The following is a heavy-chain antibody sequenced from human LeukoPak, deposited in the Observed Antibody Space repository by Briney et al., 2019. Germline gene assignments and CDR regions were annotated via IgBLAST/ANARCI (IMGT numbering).Heavy chain of an antibody. V-gene: IGHV4-59*12. D-gene: IGHD3-22*01. J-gene: IGHJ4*02. CDR2: IYYSGST. Sequence: PSETLSLTCTVSGGSISSYYWSWIRQPPGKGLEWIGYIYYSGSTNYNPSLKSRVTMSVDTSKNQFSLKLSSVTAADTAVYYCARGGYDTFDYWGQGTLVTVSS. CDR1: GGSISSYY. CDR3: ARGGYDTFDY.